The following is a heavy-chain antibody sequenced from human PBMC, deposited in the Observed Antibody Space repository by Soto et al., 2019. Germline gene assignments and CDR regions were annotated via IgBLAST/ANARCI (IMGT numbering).Heavy chain of an antibody. Sequence: KTSETLSLTCTVSGGSISSSSYYWGWIRQPPGKGLEWIGSIYYSGSTYYNPSLKSRVTISVDTSKNQFSLKLSSVTAADTAVYYCARQGLLWFGEFSDYWGQGTLVTVSS. J-gene: IGHJ4*02. CDR2: IYYSGST. CDR1: GGSISSSSYY. D-gene: IGHD3-10*01. CDR3: ARQGLLWFGEFSDY. V-gene: IGHV4-39*01.